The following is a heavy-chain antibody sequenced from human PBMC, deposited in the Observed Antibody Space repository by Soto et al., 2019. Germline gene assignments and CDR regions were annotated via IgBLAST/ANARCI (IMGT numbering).Heavy chain of an antibody. CDR1: GFTFSSYG. Sequence: GGSLRLSCAASGFTFSSYGMHWVRQAPGKGLEWVAVISYDGSNKYYADSVKGRFTISRDNSKNTLYLQMNSLRAEDTAVYYCATRPLYSSSWSADYWGQGTLVTVSS. CDR3: ATRPLYSSSWSADY. D-gene: IGHD6-13*01. CDR2: ISYDGSNK. V-gene: IGHV3-30*03. J-gene: IGHJ4*02.